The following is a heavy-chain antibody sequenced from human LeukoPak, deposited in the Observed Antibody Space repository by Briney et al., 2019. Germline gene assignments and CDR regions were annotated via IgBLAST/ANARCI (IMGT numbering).Heavy chain of an antibody. CDR2: IYPGDSDT. Sequence: GESLKISCKGSGYSFTSYWIGWVRQMPGKGLEWMGIIYPGDSDTRYSPSFQGQVTISADKSISTAYLQWSSLKASDTAMYYCARLPETHDILTGSKPLDYWGQGTLVTVSS. D-gene: IGHD3-9*01. J-gene: IGHJ4*02. V-gene: IGHV5-51*01. CDR3: ARLPETHDILTGSKPLDY. CDR1: GYSFTSYW.